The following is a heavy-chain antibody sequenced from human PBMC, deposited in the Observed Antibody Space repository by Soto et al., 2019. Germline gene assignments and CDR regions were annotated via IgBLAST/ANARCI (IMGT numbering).Heavy chain of an antibody. CDR1: GFTFSSFS. Sequence: QLQLVESGGGVVQPGGSLRLSCVASGFTFSSFSLHWVRQAPGKGLEWLALISYDGSSKYNADSVKGRFTISRENSNTTLYLQLSSLRPEDTAVYYCARTTAVAGTPEFDYWGQGALVTVSS. D-gene: IGHD6-19*01. CDR2: ISYDGSSK. CDR3: ARTTAVAGTPEFDY. V-gene: IGHV3-30-3*01. J-gene: IGHJ4*02.